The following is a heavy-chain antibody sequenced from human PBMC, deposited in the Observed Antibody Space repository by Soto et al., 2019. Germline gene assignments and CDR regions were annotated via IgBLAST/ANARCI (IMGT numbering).Heavy chain of an antibody. D-gene: IGHD3-10*01. CDR1: GFTFDDYA. V-gene: IGHV3-9*01. CDR3: AKDRGSGSYAANYYYYGMDV. CDR2: INWNSGSI. J-gene: IGHJ6*02. Sequence: GGSLRLSCAASGFTFDDYAMHWVRQAPGKGLEWVSGINWNSGSIGYADSVKGRFTISRDNAKTSLYLQMNSLRAEDTALYNCAKDRGSGSYAANYYYYGMDVWGQGTTVTVSS.